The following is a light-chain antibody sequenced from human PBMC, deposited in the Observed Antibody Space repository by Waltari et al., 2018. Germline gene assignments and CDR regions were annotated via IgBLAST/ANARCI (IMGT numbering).Light chain of an antibody. CDR1: SSDVGGYHY. Sequence: QSALTQPASVSGSPAQSITISCTGTSSDVGGYHYVSWYQQHPGKAPKLMIYQVNNRPAGVSNRVSGSKSGNTASLTISGLQAEDEADYYCSSYTTSSTRGVIFGGGTKLTVL. CDR2: QVN. J-gene: IGLJ2*01. V-gene: IGLV2-14*01. CDR3: SSYTTSSTRGVI.